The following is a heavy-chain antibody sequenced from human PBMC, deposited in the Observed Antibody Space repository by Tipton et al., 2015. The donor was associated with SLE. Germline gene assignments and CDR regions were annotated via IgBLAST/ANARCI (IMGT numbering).Heavy chain of an antibody. CDR2: IYTSGST. CDR3: AGGRDYYDYATDV. V-gene: IGHV4-61*09. J-gene: IGHJ6*02. D-gene: IGHD3-16*01. CDR1: GGSISSAGSYY. Sequence: TLSLTCSVSGGSISSAGSYYWTWIRLPAGKGLAWIGHIYTSGSTKYNPSLQSRVSISKDTSKNQFSLKLSSVTAADTAVYYCAGGRDYYDYATDVWGQGTTVTVSS.